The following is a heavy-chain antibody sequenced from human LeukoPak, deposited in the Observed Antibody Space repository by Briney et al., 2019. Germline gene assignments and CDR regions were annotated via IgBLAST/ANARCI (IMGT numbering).Heavy chain of an antibody. J-gene: IGHJ4*02. V-gene: IGHV4-34*01. CDR1: GGSFSGYY. Sequence: SETLSLTCAVYGGSFSGYYWSWIRQPPGKGLEWIGEINHSGSTNYNPSLKSRVTISVDTSKNQSSLKLSSVTAADTAVYYCARGLYCSSTSCSSTDYWGQGTLVTVSS. CDR2: INHSGST. D-gene: IGHD2-2*01. CDR3: ARGLYCSSTSCSSTDY.